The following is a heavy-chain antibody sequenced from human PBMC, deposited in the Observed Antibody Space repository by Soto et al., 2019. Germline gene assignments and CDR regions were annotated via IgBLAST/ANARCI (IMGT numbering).Heavy chain of an antibody. Sequence: SVKVSCKASGGTFSSYAISWVRQAPGQGLEWMGGIIPIFGTANYAQKFQGRVTITADESTSTAYMELSSLRSEDTAVYYCARGTEDHEDSSGYHFDYWGKGTLVTVSS. D-gene: IGHD3-22*01. J-gene: IGHJ4*02. CDR2: IIPIFGTA. V-gene: IGHV1-69*13. CDR1: GGTFSSYA. CDR3: ARGTEDHEDSSGYHFDY.